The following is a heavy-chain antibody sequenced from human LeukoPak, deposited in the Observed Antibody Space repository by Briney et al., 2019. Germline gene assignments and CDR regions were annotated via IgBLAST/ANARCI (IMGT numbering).Heavy chain of an antibody. CDR3: ARGPRRGDYGDYNPYYYYGMDV. CDR2: IKQDGSEK. D-gene: IGHD4-17*01. CDR1: GFTFSSYW. Sequence: GGSLRLSCAASGFTFSSYWMSWVRQAPGKGLEWVANIKQDGSEKYYVDSVKGRFTISRDNAKNSLYLQMNSLRAEDTAVYYCARGPRRGDYGDYNPYYYYGMDVWGQGTTVTVSS. V-gene: IGHV3-7*01. J-gene: IGHJ6*02.